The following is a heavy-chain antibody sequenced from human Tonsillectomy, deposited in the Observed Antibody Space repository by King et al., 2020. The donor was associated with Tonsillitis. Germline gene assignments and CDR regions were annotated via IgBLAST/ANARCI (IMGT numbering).Heavy chain of an antibody. Sequence: VQLVESGAEVKKPGESLRISCKGAGYSCTNFYVTWVRQMPGKGLEWMGRIDPSDSYTNYSPSFQGHVTISADMSISTVYLQWSSLKASDTAMYYCARLIADSTSEPEWVFDYWGQGTLVTVSS. V-gene: IGHV5-10-1*03. CDR1: GYSCTNFY. J-gene: IGHJ4*02. CDR3: ARLIADSTSEPEWVFDY. CDR2: IDPSDSYT. D-gene: IGHD1-14*01.